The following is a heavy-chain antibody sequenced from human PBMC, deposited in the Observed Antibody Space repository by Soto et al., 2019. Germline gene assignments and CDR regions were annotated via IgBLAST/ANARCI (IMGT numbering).Heavy chain of an antibody. J-gene: IGHJ4*02. Sequence: SLRLSCAASGFTFDDYAMHWVRQAPEKGLEWVSGISWNSDNIDYADSVKGRFTISRDNAKNSLFLQMNSLRPEDTALYYCVKDKGSGSGSSSPLDYWGQGTLVTVSS. V-gene: IGHV3-9*01. D-gene: IGHD1-26*01. CDR1: GFTFDDYA. CDR2: ISWNSDNI. CDR3: VKDKGSGSGSSSPLDY.